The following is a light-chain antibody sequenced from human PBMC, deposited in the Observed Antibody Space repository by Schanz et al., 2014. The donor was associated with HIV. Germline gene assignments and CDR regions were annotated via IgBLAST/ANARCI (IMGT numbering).Light chain of an antibody. Sequence: EIVLTQSPGTLSLSPGERATLSCRASQSVSSSYLAWYQQKPGQAPRLLIYSASSRATGIPDRFSGSGSGTDFTLTISRLEPEDSAVYYCQHRTHWPPYTFGQGTKVEIK. V-gene: IGKV3D-20*02. CDR2: SAS. CDR3: QHRTHWPPYT. J-gene: IGKJ2*01. CDR1: QSVSSSY.